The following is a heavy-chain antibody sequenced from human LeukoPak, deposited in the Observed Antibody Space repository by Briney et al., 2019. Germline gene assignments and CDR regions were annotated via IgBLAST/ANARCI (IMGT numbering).Heavy chain of an antibody. J-gene: IGHJ4*02. Sequence: SSETLSLTCAVYGGSFSGYYWSWIRQPPGKGPEWIGGINHSGSTNYNPSLKSRVTISVDTSKNQFSLKLSSVTAADTAVYYCARNRRYRGGADYWGQGTLVTVSS. CDR1: GGSFSGYY. D-gene: IGHD3-16*01. CDR3: ARNRRYRGGADY. CDR2: INHSGST. V-gene: IGHV4-34*01.